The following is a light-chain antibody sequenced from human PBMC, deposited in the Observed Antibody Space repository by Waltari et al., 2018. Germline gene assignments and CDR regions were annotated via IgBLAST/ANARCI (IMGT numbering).Light chain of an antibody. CDR3: MQALQTPWT. Sequence: DIVMAQSPLSLPVTPGEPASISCRSSQSLLHSNGYNYLDWYLQKPGQSPQLLIYMGSNRASGVPDRFSGSGSGTDFTLKITRVEAEDVGEYYCMQALQTPWTFGQGTNVEI. CDR1: QSLLHSNGYNY. CDR2: MGS. J-gene: IGKJ1*01. V-gene: IGKV2-28*01.